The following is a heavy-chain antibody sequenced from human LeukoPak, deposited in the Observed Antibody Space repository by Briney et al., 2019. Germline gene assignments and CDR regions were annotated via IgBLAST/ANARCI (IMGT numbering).Heavy chain of an antibody. CDR1: GFTFSSYA. V-gene: IGHV3-23*01. J-gene: IGHJ6*03. CDR3: AKAPQSKIFGVVIRNYYYMDV. CDR2: ISGSGGST. D-gene: IGHD3-3*01. Sequence: GGSLRLSCAASGFTFSSYAMSWVRHAPGKGLEWVSAISGSGGSTYYADSVKGRFTISRDNSKNTLYLQMNSLRAEDTAVYYCAKAPQSKIFGVVIRNYYYMDVWGKGTTVTVSS.